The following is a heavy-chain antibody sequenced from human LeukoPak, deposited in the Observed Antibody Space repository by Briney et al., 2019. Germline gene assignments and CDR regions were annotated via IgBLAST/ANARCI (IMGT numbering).Heavy chain of an antibody. CDR3: ARDQGMGDFYYYGMDV. V-gene: IGHV4-59*12. J-gene: IGHJ6*02. Sequence: SETLSLTCTVSGGSISSYYWSWIRQPPGKGLEWIGYIYYSGSTNSNPSLKSRVTISVDESKNQFSLKLSSVTAADTAVYYCARDQGMGDFYYYGMDVWGQGTTVTVSS. D-gene: IGHD3-16*01. CDR2: IYYSGST. CDR1: GGSISSYY.